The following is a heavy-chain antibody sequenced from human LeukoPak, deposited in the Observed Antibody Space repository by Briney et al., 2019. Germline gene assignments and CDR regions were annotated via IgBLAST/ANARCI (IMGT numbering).Heavy chain of an antibody. CDR2: VHYKGST. V-gene: IGHV4-59*01. CDR1: GGSISNYY. J-gene: IGHJ4*02. D-gene: IGHD3/OR15-3a*01. Sequence: PSETLSLTCTVSGGSISNYYWSWIRQPPGEGLEWIGYVHYKGSTNYSPSLKSRVTISVDTSKNQFSLRLSSVTAADTAVYYCARGPWTFDYWGQGTLVTVSP. CDR3: ARGPWTFDY.